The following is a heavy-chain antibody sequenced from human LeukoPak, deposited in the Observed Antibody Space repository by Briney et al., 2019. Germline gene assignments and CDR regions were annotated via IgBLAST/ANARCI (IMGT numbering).Heavy chain of an antibody. D-gene: IGHD3-3*01. CDR3: VRGGNFFVFDFSSAYPDFEL. V-gene: IGHV1-46*01. CDR2: INPSDNPSGGST. J-gene: IGHJ4*02. CDR1: GYIFTSYY. Sequence: ASVKVSCKASGYIFTSYYIHWVRQAPGQGLEWMGIINPSDNPSGGSTNYEQKFQGRVTMTRDTSTSTVHMELSSLRSGDTAIYYCVRGGNFFVFDFSSAYPDFELWGPGTRV.